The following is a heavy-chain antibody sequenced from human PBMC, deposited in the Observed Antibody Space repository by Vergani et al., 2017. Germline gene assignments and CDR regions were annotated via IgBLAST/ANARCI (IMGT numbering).Heavy chain of an antibody. J-gene: IGHJ4*02. V-gene: IGHV3-33*01. Sequence: QVQLVESGGDVVQPGRSLRHSCAESGFTFSSYGMPWVRQAPGKGLEWVAVIWYDGSNKYYADSVKGRFTISRDNSKNTLYMQMNSLRAEDTAVYYCARRPFDYWGQGTLVTVSS. CDR1: GFTFSSYG. CDR2: IWYDGSNK. CDR3: ARRPFDY.